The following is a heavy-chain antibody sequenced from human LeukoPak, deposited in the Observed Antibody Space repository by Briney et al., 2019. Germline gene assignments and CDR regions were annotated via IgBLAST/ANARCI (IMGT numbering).Heavy chain of an antibody. CDR2: IYYSGST. D-gene: IGHD2-21*02. Sequence: SETLSLTCTVSGCSISSYYWSWIRQPPGKGLEWIGYIYYSGSTNYNPSLKSRVTISVDTSKNQFSPKLSSVTAADTAVYYCARVDMADCGGDCFGAFDIWGQGTMVTVSS. J-gene: IGHJ3*02. V-gene: IGHV4-59*01. CDR1: GCSISSYY. CDR3: ARVDMADCGGDCFGAFDI.